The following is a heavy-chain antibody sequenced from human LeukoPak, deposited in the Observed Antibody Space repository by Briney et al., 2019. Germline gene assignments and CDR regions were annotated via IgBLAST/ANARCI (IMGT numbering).Heavy chain of an antibody. J-gene: IGHJ5*01. Sequence: GGSLRLSCAASGFTFSDYYMSWIRQAPGKGLEWVSYISSSGNIVYYTDSVKGRFTISRDNAKNSLFLQMNSLRAEDTAVYFCARGALDAATPFDSWGQGTLVTVSS. V-gene: IGHV3-11*01. CDR1: GFTFSDYY. D-gene: IGHD2-15*01. CDR3: ARGALDAATPFDS. CDR2: ISSSGNIV.